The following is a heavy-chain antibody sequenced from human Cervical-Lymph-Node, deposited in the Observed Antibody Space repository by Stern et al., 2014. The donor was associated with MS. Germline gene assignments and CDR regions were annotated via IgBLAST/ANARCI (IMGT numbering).Heavy chain of an antibody. CDR2: FYYSGTT. J-gene: IGHJ4*02. V-gene: IGHV4-39*01. CDR3: ARHATLSHLNF. Sequence: VQLVESGPGLVKPSETLSLTCTVSGASISSSSYYWGWIRQTPGKGLQWVGIFYYSGTTYNTPPHRSRVTITVTTPKNQFPLNLSSVPAADTAVYYCARHATLSHLNFWGQGTLVTVSS. D-gene: IGHD1-26*01. CDR1: GASISSSSYY.